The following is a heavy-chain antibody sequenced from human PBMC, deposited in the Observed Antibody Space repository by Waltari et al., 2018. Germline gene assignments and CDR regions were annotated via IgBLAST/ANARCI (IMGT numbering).Heavy chain of an antibody. CDR1: GFTFSSYW. D-gene: IGHD2-15*01. J-gene: IGHJ4*02. CDR3: ARGYRYCSGGSCSPFDY. Sequence: EVQLVESGGGLVQPGGSLRLSCAASGFTFSSYWMSWVRQAPGKGLEWVANIKQDGSEKYYVDSVKGRYTISRDNAKNSLYLQMNSLRAEDTAVYCCARGYRYCSGGSCSPFDYWGQGTLVTVSS. V-gene: IGHV3-7*04. CDR2: IKQDGSEK.